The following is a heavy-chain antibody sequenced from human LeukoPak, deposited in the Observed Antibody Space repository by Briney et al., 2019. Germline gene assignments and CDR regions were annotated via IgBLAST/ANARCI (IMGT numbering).Heavy chain of an antibody. CDR3: ARVVSGSYYQMFDY. CDR2: IYYSGST. CDR1: GGSISSSSSS. J-gene: IGHJ4*02. Sequence: SETLSLTCTVSGGSISSSSSSWGWIRQPPGKGLEWIGSIYYSGSTYYNPSLKSRVTISVDTSKNQFSLKLSSVTAADTAVYYCARVVSGSYYQMFDYWGQGTLVTVSS. D-gene: IGHD1-26*01. V-gene: IGHV4-39*07.